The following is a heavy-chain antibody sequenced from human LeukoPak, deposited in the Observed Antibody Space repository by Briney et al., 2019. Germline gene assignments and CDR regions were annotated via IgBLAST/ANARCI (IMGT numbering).Heavy chain of an antibody. Sequence: PGGSLRLSCAASGFTFSSYGMSWVRQAPGKGLEWVSAISGSGGSTYYADSVKGRFTISRDNSKNTLYLQMNSLRAEDTAVYYCAKSRGYTSGEIDYWGQGTLVTVSS. D-gene: IGHD6-13*01. CDR1: GFTFSSYG. J-gene: IGHJ4*02. V-gene: IGHV3-23*01. CDR3: AKSRGYTSGEIDY. CDR2: ISGSGGST.